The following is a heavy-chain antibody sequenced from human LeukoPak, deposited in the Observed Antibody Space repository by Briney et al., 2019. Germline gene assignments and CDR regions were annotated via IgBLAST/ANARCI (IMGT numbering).Heavy chain of an antibody. Sequence: GGSLRLSCAASGFTFSDYYMSWIRQAPGKGLEWVSYISSSGSTIYYADSVKGRFTISRDHAKNSLDLQMNRLRAEDTAVYSCARVRYSGSPLLDYWGQGTLVTVSS. CDR2: ISSSGSTI. V-gene: IGHV3-11*01. D-gene: IGHD6-6*01. CDR1: GFTFSDYY. J-gene: IGHJ4*02. CDR3: ARVRYSGSPLLDY.